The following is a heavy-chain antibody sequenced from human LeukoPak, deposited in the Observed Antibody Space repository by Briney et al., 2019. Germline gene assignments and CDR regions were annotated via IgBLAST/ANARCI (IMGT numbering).Heavy chain of an antibody. Sequence: GGSLRLSCAASGFTFSSYAMHWVRRAPGKGLEWVAVISYDGSNKYYADSVKGRFTISRDNSKNTLYLQMNSLRAEDTAVYYCARDLWAVAGTLADWGQGTLVTVSS. J-gene: IGHJ4*02. V-gene: IGHV3-30-3*01. CDR2: ISYDGSNK. D-gene: IGHD6-19*01. CDR3: ARDLWAVAGTLAD. CDR1: GFTFSSYA.